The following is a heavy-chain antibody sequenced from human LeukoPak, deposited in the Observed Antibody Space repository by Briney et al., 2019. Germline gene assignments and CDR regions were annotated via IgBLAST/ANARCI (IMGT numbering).Heavy chain of an antibody. J-gene: IGHJ4*02. Sequence: PGGSLTLSCAASGFTFSSSAMSWIRQPPGKGLEWIAGINCSGGTTGYAASVKGRFTIARDNAKNSLCLQINSLRAEDTSLYYCARVYYYGSGYYFDYWGQGTLVTVSS. CDR1: GFTFSSSA. D-gene: IGHD3-10*01. V-gene: IGHV3-20*04. CDR3: ARVYYYGSGYYFDY. CDR2: INCSGGTT.